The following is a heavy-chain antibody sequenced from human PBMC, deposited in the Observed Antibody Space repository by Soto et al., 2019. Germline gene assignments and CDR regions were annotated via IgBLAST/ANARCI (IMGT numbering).Heavy chain of an antibody. CDR3: ARAPRVAHCSSTSCLYGMDV. Sequence: SETLSLTCAVYGGSFSGYYWSWIRQPPGKGLEWIGEINHSGSTNYNPSLKSRVTISVDTSKNQFSLKLSSVTAADTAVYYCARAPRVAHCSSTSCLYGMDVWGQGTTVTVSS. D-gene: IGHD2-2*01. J-gene: IGHJ6*02. V-gene: IGHV4-34*01. CDR2: INHSGST. CDR1: GGSFSGYY.